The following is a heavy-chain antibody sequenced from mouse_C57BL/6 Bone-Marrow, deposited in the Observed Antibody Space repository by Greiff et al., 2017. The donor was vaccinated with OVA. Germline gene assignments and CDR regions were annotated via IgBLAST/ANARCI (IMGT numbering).Heavy chain of an antibody. Sequence: EVKLMESGGGLVQPKGSLKLSCAASGFSFNTYAMNWVRQAPGKGLEWVARIRSKSNNYATYYADSVKDRFTISRDDSESMLYLQMNNLKTEDTAMYYCVRHAYGYAMDYWGQGTSVTVSS. V-gene: IGHV10-1*01. CDR1: GFSFNTYA. CDR3: VRHAYGYAMDY. D-gene: IGHD6-5*01. J-gene: IGHJ4*01. CDR2: IRSKSNNYAT.